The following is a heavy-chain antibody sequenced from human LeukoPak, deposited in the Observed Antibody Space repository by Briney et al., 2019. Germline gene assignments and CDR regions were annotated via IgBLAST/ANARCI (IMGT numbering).Heavy chain of an antibody. CDR3: AREAPPAFDP. J-gene: IGHJ5*02. V-gene: IGHV1-24*01. CDR1: GYRLSEFS. Sequence: ASVKVSCRVSGYRLSEFSIHWVRQSPGKGLEWVGGFDPEEGETFFAQKFQGRVTMTRDTSISTAYMELSRLRSDDTAVYYCAREAPPAFDPWGQGTLVTVSS. CDR2: FDPEEGET.